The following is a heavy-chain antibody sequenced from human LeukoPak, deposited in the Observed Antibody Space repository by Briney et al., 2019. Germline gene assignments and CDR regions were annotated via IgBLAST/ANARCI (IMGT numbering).Heavy chain of an antibody. CDR1: GFLFISYP. J-gene: IGHJ4*02. V-gene: IGHV3-30*04. CDR3: AKDRGRSKVFDY. Sequence: GGSLRLSCAASGFLFISYPFHWVRQAPGKGLDWVASVSHDGEKTYYADSVKGRFTISRDNSKNTLYLQMNSLRAEDTAVYYCAKDRGRSKVFDYWGQGTLVTVSS. CDR2: VSHDGEKT. D-gene: IGHD2-15*01.